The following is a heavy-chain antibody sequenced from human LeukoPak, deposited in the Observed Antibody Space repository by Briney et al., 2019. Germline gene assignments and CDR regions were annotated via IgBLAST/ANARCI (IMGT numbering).Heavy chain of an antibody. CDR2: IYHSGST. CDR1: GYSISSGYY. D-gene: IGHD5-24*01. J-gene: IGHJ4*02. Sequence: PSETLSLTCTVSGYSISSGYYWGWIRQPPGKGLEWIGSIYHSGSTYYNPSLKSRVTISVDTSKNQFSLKLSSVTAADTAVYYCARSGWLPLVYFDYWGQGTLVTVSS. V-gene: IGHV4-38-2*02. CDR3: ARSGWLPLVYFDY.